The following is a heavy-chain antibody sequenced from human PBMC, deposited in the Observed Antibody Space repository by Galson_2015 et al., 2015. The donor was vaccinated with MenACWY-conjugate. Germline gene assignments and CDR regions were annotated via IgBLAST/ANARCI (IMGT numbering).Heavy chain of an antibody. V-gene: IGHV3-7*03. CDR1: GFTFNRYW. CDR3: ASEDYYYDSSSRRKLSMDY. D-gene: IGHD3-22*01. J-gene: IGHJ4*02. CDR2: IKPDGSEK. Sequence: SLRLSCAVSGFTFNRYWMHWVRQAPGKGLEWVADIKPDGSEKYYADSVKGRITISRDNVKNSLYLQMNSLRAEDTAVYYCASEDYYYDSSSRRKLSMDYWGQGTLVTVSS.